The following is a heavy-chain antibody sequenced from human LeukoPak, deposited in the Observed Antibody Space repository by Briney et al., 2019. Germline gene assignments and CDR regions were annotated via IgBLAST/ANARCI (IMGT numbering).Heavy chain of an antibody. CDR3: ATPLDYYVRGDSHQGGD. V-gene: IGHV3-7*03. J-gene: IGHJ4*02. D-gene: IGHD3-10*02. CDR1: GFTFSRHW. CDR2: IKHDGSEK. Sequence: GGSLRLSCAASGFTFSRHWMTWVRQAPGKGLEWVANIKHDGSEKTYVDSVMGRFTISRDNAKNSLYLQMNSLRAEDTAVYYCATPLDYYVRGDSHQGGDWGQGTLVTVSS.